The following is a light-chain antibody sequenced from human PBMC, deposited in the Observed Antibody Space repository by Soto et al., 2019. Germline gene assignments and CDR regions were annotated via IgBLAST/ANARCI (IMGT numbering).Light chain of an antibody. CDR3: QQSYSTPLGFT. CDR2: AAS. V-gene: IGKV1-39*01. CDR1: QSIGTH. J-gene: IGKJ3*01. Sequence: DIQMTQSPSSLSASVGDRVTIACRASQSIGTHLSWYQQKPGKAPNLLIYAASSLQSGVPSRFSGSGSGTDFTLTISSLQPEDFATYDCQQSYSTPLGFTFGPGTKVD.